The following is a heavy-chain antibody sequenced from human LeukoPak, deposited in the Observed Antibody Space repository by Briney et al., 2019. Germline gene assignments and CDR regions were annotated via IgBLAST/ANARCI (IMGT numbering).Heavy chain of an antibody. CDR2: ISPNSGVT. Sequence: ASVKVSCKASGYTFTGYYMHWVRQAPGQGLEWRGWISPNSGVTNYAQKFQGRVTMTRDTSISTAYMELSRLRSDDTAVYYCARLYPYSSNNNYYYGMDVWGQGTTVTVSS. CDR1: GYTFTGYY. CDR3: ARLYPYSSNNNYYYGMDV. V-gene: IGHV1-2*02. D-gene: IGHD6-13*01. J-gene: IGHJ6*02.